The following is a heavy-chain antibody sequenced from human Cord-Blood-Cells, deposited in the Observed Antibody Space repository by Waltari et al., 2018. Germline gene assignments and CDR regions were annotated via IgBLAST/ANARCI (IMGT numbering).Heavy chain of an antibody. CDR3: ARSVSSGWYWFDP. CDR1: GGTFRSHA. CDR2: IIPICGTA. D-gene: IGHD6-19*01. J-gene: IGHJ5*02. Sequence: QVQLVQSGAEVKKPGSSVKFSCKASGGTFRSHANSRVRQAPGQGLEWMGGIIPICGTANYAQKFQGRVTITADESTSTAYMELSSLRSEDTAVYYCARSVSSGWYWFDPWGQGTLVTVSS. V-gene: IGHV1-69*12.